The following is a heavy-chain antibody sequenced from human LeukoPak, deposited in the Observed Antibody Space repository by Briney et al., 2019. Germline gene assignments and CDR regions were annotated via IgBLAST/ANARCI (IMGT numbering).Heavy chain of an antibody. Sequence: GGSLRLSCVASGVTSRNSWMHWVRQAPGKGLEWVLRITIDGSSTTYADSVKGRFTISRDSAKNTLYLQMNSLRAEDTAVYYCTRDRFYAMDAWGQGTTVTASS. CDR1: GVTSRNSW. V-gene: IGHV3-74*03. J-gene: IGHJ6*02. CDR2: ITIDGSST. CDR3: TRDRFYAMDA.